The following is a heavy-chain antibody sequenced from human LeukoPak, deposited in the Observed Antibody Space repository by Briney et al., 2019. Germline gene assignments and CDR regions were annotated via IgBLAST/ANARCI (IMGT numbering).Heavy chain of an antibody. CDR1: GGSFSDYY. CDR2: IDHREST. J-gene: IGHJ4*02. V-gene: IGHV4-34*01. CDR3: ASGPMTTVTYPSLDY. D-gene: IGHD4-17*01. Sequence: SETLSLTCAVYGGSFSDYYWSWIRQPPGKGLEWIGEIDHRESTTYNPSLKSRVTISVDTSKNQFSLKLNSVTAADTAVYYCASGPMTTVTYPSLDYWGQGTLVTVSS.